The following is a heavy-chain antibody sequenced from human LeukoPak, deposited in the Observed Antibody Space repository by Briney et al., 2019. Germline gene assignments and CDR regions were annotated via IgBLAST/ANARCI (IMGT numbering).Heavy chain of an antibody. V-gene: IGHV4-4*09. D-gene: IGHD2-2*01. CDR2: IYTSGST. Sequence: SETLSLTCAVYGGSFSGYYWSWIGQPPGKGLEWIGYIYTSGSTNYNPSLESRVTISVDTSKNQFSLDLSSVTAADTAVYYCARQKCTSASCLTKNAFDIWGQGTMVTVSS. CDR1: GGSFSGYY. CDR3: ARQKCTSASCLTKNAFDI. J-gene: IGHJ3*02.